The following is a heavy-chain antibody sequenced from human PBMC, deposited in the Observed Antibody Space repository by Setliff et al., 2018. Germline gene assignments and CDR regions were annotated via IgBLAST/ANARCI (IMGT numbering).Heavy chain of an antibody. CDR1: GASTTTHY. D-gene: IGHD1-26*01. CDR2: IYTSWST. Sequence: SETLSLTCAVSGASTTTHYWSWIRQPPGKGLEWIGQIYTSWSTIYNPPLKSRVTISVDTSKNQVSLRLVSVTAADTAIYYCGRHLGPWDPVDFWGQGTLVTVSS. CDR3: GRHLGPWDPVDF. V-gene: IGHV4-4*09. J-gene: IGHJ4*02.